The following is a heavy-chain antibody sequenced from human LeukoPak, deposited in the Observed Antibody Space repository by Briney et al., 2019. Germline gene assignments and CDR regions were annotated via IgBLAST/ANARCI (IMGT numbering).Heavy chain of an antibody. CDR2: IRSKANSYAT. J-gene: IGHJ4*02. CDR1: GFTFSGSA. V-gene: IGHV3-73*01. CDR3: TRQDPVAHNSSSWRGTIDY. Sequence: GGSLKLSCAASGFTFSGSAMHWVRQASGKGLEWVGRIRSKANSYATAYAASVKGRFTISRDDSKNTAYLQMNSLKTEDTAVYYCTRQDPVAHNSSSWRGTIDYWGQGTLVTVSS. D-gene: IGHD6-13*01.